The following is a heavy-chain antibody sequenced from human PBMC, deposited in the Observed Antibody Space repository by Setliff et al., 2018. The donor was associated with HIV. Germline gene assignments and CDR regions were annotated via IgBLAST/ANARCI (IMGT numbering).Heavy chain of an antibody. CDR3: VTSPNIVSR. CDR1: GFTLRSYA. CDR2: ISGAGATT. J-gene: IGHJ4*02. D-gene: IGHD5-12*01. Sequence: GGSLRLSCEASGFTLRSYAMYWVRQAPGKGLEWVAGISGAGATTYYADSVKGRFTISRDDSKDTLYLQMNNLRAEDTAVYYCVTSPNIVSRGGQGTLVTVSS. V-gene: IGHV3-23*01.